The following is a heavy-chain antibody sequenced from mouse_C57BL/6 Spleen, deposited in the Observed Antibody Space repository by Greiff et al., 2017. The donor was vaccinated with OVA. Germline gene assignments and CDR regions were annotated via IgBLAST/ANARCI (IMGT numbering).Heavy chain of an antibody. CDR1: GYTFTSYW. V-gene: IGHV1-50*01. D-gene: IGHD2-10*02. Sequence: QVQLQQPGAELVKPGASVKLSCKASGYTFTSYWMQWVKQRPGQGLEWIGEIDPSDSYTNYNQKFMGKATLTVDTSSSTAYMQLSSLTSEDSAVYYCARGGYGHWYFDVWGTGTTVTVSS. CDR3: ARGGYGHWYFDV. CDR2: IDPSDSYT. J-gene: IGHJ1*03.